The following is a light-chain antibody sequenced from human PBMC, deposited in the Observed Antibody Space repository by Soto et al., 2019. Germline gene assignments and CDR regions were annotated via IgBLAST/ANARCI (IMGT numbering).Light chain of an antibody. CDR1: QDISSH. J-gene: IGKJ4*01. Sequence: DIQLTQSPSFLSASVGDRVTITCRASQDISSHLAWYQQKPGKAPKLLIYAASTLQSGVPSGFGGSGSGTEFTLTITSLQPEDFASYYCQQVKTYQLTFGGGTKVEIK. V-gene: IGKV1-9*01. CDR2: AAS. CDR3: QQVKTYQLT.